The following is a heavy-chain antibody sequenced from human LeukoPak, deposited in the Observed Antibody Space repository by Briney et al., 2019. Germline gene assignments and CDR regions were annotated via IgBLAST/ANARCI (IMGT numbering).Heavy chain of an antibody. J-gene: IGHJ3*02. CDR3: ARLSVVPAAYYAFDI. D-gene: IGHD3-10*01. CDR1: GGSISSGSYY. CDR2: IFHTGST. V-gene: IGHV4-39*01. Sequence: PSETLSLTCTVSGGSISSGSYYWVWIRQPPGKGLEWVANIFHTGSTYYNPSLKGRVTVSVDTSKNQFSLKMSSVTAADTAVYYCARLSVVPAAYYAFDIWGQGTVVTVSS.